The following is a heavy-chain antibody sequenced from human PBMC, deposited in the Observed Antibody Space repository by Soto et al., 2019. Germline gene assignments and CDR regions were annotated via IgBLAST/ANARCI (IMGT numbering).Heavy chain of an antibody. J-gene: IGHJ6*02. D-gene: IGHD3-3*01. CDR3: AKDARRDTIFGVVIIPYYYYGMDV. CDR2: ISGSGGST. V-gene: IGHV3-23*01. CDR1: GFTFSSYA. Sequence: PGGSLRLSCAASGFTFSSYAMSWVRQAPGKGLEWVSAISGSGGSTYYADSVKGRFTISRDNSKNTLYLQMNSLRAEDTAVYYCAKDARRDTIFGVVIIPYYYYGMDVWGQGTTVTVSS.